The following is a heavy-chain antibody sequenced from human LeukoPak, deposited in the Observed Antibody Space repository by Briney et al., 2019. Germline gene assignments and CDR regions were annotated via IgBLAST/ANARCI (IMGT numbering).Heavy chain of an antibody. Sequence: GGSLRLSCAASGIAFRTYAMHWVRQAPGKGLEWVAVIAYDGGNKFYAESVKGRFTISRDNSKNTLYLQMNSLRAEDTAVYYCARDYGSGSFDYWGQGTLVTVSS. CDR1: GIAFRTYA. CDR3: ARDYGSGSFDY. V-gene: IGHV3-30*04. J-gene: IGHJ4*02. D-gene: IGHD3-10*01. CDR2: IAYDGGNK.